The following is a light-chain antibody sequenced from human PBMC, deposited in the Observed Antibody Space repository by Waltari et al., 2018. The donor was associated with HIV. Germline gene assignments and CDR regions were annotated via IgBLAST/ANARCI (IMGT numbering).Light chain of an antibody. CDR2: EVS. Sequence: QSALTQPASVSGSPGQSITISCTGTSSDVGGYKYVSWYQQHPGKAPKLMIYEVSNRPSGVSNRCSGSKSGNTASLTISGLQAEDEADYYCTSYTTSSTWVFGGGTKLTVL. J-gene: IGLJ3*02. CDR1: SSDVGGYKY. V-gene: IGLV2-14*01. CDR3: TSYTTSSTWV.